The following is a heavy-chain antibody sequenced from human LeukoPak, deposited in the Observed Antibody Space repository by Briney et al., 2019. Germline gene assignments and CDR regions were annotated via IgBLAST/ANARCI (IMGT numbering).Heavy chain of an antibody. Sequence: SETLSLTCTVSGGSLSSGSYYWRWLRQPPGRGLKWIGNIHYSGSTNYNPSLKSRVTISVDTSKNQLSLKLSSVTAADTAVYYCARGRYNQDYWGQGTLVTVSS. CDR1: GGSLSSGSYY. CDR3: ARGRYNQDY. CDR2: IHYSGST. V-gene: IGHV4-61*01. J-gene: IGHJ4*02. D-gene: IGHD1-1*01.